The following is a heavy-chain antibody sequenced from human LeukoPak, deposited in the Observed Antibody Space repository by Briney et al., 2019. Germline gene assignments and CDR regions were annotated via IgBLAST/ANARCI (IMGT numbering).Heavy chain of an antibody. Sequence: SETLSLTCVVYGESFSGYSGSWIRQPPGKGLEWIGEINQRRNTNYNPSLKSRVTISIDTSKDQFSLKLSSMTAADTAVYYCARHGWHAWYFDLWGRGTLVTVSS. CDR1: GESFSGYS. V-gene: IGHV4-34*01. D-gene: IGHD6-19*01. CDR3: ARHGWHAWYFDL. CDR2: INQRRNT. J-gene: IGHJ2*01.